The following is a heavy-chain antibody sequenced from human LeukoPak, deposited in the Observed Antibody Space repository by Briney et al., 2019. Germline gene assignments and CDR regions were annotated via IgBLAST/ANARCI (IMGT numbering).Heavy chain of an antibody. Sequence: GGSLRLSCAASGFIFTTYTMNWVRQAPGKGLEWVLSVTHSSTYIFYAGSVKGRFTISRDNAKNSVYLQMNSLRAEDTAVYYCARGNDILTAWGQGTLVTVSS. CDR3: ARGNDILTA. CDR2: VTHSSTYI. CDR1: GFIFTTYT. V-gene: IGHV3-21*01. D-gene: IGHD3-9*01. J-gene: IGHJ4*02.